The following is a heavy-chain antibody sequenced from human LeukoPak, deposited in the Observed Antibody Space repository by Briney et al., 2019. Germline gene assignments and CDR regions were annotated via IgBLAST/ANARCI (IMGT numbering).Heavy chain of an antibody. CDR1: GYTFTSYD. J-gene: IGHJ4*02. CDR2: MNPNSGNT. V-gene: IGHV1-8*01. Sequence: GASVKVSCKASGYTFTSYDINWVRQATGQGLEWMGWMNPNSGNTGYAQKFQGRVTMTRNTSISTAYMELSSLRSEDTAVYYRARGGRYCSSTSCSPGDYWGQGTLVTVSS. CDR3: ARGGRYCSSTSCSPGDY. D-gene: IGHD2-2*01.